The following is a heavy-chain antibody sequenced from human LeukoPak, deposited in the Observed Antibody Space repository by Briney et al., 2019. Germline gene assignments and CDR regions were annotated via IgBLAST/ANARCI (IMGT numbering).Heavy chain of an antibody. CDR3: ARGQVLRGYSGSYFDY. D-gene: IGHD1-26*01. J-gene: IGHJ4*02. V-gene: IGHV1-18*01. CDR1: GYTFTSYG. CDR2: ISAYNGNT. Sequence: EASVKVSCKASGYTFTSYGISWVRQAPGQGLEWMGWISAYNGNTNYAQKLQGRVTMTTDTSTSTAYMELRSLRSDDTAVYYCARGQVLRGYSGSYFDYWGQGTLVTVSS.